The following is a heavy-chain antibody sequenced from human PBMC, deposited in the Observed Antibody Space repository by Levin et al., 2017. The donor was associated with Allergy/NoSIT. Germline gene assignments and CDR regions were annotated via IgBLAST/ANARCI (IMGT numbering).Heavy chain of an antibody. J-gene: IGHJ5*02. D-gene: IGHD6-13*01. V-gene: IGHV3-23*01. Sequence: GGSLRLSCAASGFTFSSYAMSWVRQAPGKGLEWVSAISGSGGSTYYADSVKGRFTISRDNSKNTLYLQMNSLRAEDTAVYYCAKDNGPYSSSWFGGWFDPWGQGTLVTVSS. CDR1: GFTFSSYA. CDR2: ISGSGGST. CDR3: AKDNGPYSSSWFGGWFDP.